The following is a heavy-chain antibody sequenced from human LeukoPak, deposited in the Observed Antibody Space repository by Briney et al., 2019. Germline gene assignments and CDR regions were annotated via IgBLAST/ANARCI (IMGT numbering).Heavy chain of an antibody. CDR2: INPNSGGT. V-gene: IGHV1-2*02. CDR1: GYTFTGYY. J-gene: IGHJ4*02. D-gene: IGHD3-3*01. CDR3: ARSSYDFWSGYYPDY. Sequence: ASVKVSCKASGYTFTGYYMHWVRQAPGQGLEWMGWINPNSGGTNYAQKFRGRVTMTRDTSISTAYMELSRLRSDDTAVYYCARSSYDFWSGYYPDYWGQGTLVTVSS.